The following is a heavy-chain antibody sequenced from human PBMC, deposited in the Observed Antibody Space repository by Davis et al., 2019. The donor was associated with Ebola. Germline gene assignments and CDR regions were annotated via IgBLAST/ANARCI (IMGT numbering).Heavy chain of an antibody. CDR2: IYPGDSDT. Sequence: PGGSLRLSCKGSGYSFTSYWIGWVRQLPGKGLEWMGIIYPGDSDTRYSPSFQGQVTISADKSISTAYLQWSSLKASDTAMYYCARSVNCSSTSCSDYWGQGTLVTVSS. D-gene: IGHD2-2*01. J-gene: IGHJ4*02. V-gene: IGHV5-51*01. CDR3: ARSVNCSSTSCSDY. CDR1: GYSFTSYW.